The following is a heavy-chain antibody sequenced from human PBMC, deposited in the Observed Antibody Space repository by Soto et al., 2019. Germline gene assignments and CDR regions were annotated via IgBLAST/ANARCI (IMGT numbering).Heavy chain of an antibody. CDR1: GFTFSSYA. J-gene: IGHJ5*02. CDR2: VSRAGTYT. Sequence: EVQVLEAGGDVVRPGGSLRLSCAASGFTFSSYAMGWVRQAPGKGLEWVAGVSRAGTYTFYADSVRGRFSISRDNSRDTVDLYMNALRGDDTAVYFCVKYTVTEDLGESWGQGTLVSVSS. D-gene: IGHD3-16*01. V-gene: IGHV3-23*01. CDR3: VKYTVTEDLGES.